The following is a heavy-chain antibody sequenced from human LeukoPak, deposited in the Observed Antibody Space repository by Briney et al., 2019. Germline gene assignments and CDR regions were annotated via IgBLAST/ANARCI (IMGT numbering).Heavy chain of an antibody. CDR3: ARDGYFGSDSVTGAGALGDYYMDV. V-gene: IGHV3-23*01. CDR1: GITLSTYA. D-gene: IGHD3-9*01. CDR2: VSGSVGTT. Sequence: GGSLRLSCAASGITLSTYAMSWVRQVPGKGLEWVSGVSGSVGTTYYADPVKGRFTISRDNSKNTLYLQMNSLRAEDTAVYYCARDGYFGSDSVTGAGALGDYYMDVWGKGTTVTVSS. J-gene: IGHJ6*03.